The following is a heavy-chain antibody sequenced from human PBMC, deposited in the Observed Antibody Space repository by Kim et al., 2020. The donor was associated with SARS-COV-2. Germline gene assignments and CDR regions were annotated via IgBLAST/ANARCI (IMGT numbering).Heavy chain of an antibody. J-gene: IGHJ3*02. CDR1: GYTFTSYG. CDR2: ISAYNGNT. CDR3: ARDTNPAHYDYVWGSYRNDAFDI. V-gene: IGHV1-18*01. Sequence: ASVKVSCKASGYTFTSYGISWVRQAPGQGLEWMGWISAYNGNTNYAQKLQGRVTMTTDTSTSTAYMELRSLRSDDTAVYYCARDTNPAHYDYVWGSYRNDAFDIWGQGTMVTVSS. D-gene: IGHD3-16*02.